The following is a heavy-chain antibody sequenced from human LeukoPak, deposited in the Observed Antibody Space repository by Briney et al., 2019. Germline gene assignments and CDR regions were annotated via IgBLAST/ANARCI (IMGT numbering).Heavy chain of an antibody. CDR1: GFTFNSYT. Sequence: GGSLRLSCAASGFTFNSYTMNWVRQAPGKGLEWVSSISSRSSNIYYADSVKGRFTISRDNANNSLYLQMNSLRAEDTAVYYCARYSAATSFDYWGQGTLVTVSS. CDR2: ISSRSSNI. V-gene: IGHV3-21*04. J-gene: IGHJ4*02. CDR3: ARYSAATSFDY. D-gene: IGHD2-15*01.